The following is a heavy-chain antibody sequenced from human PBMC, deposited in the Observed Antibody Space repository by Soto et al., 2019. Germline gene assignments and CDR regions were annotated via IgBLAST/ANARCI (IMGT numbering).Heavy chain of an antibody. D-gene: IGHD6-25*01. CDR3: AKGAQAAAFLAH. J-gene: IGHJ4*02. CDR1: GFTFRIYG. CDR2: ISFDGKNR. V-gene: IGHV3-30*18. Sequence: QVQLLESGGGVVQPGRSLKLSCTTSGFTFRIYGMHWVRQAPGKGLEWLAVISFDGKNRYYADSVKGRFTISRDNSKTTLFMQMSTLRADDSAVYFVAKGAQAAAFLAHCGQGALVTVPS.